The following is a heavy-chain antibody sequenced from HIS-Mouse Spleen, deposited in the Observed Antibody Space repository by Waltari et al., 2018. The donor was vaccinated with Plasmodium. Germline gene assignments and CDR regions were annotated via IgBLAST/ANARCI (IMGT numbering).Heavy chain of an antibody. Sequence: EVQLVESGGGLVQPGRSLRLSCAASGFTFDDYAMHWVRQAPGKGLEWVSGISWNSGSIGYADSVKGRFTISRDNAKNSLYLQMNSLRAEDTALYYCAKVSGYSSSWYDYWGQGTLVTVSS. J-gene: IGHJ4*02. CDR1: GFTFDDYA. CDR3: AKVSGYSSSWYDY. D-gene: IGHD6-13*01. CDR2: ISWNSGSI. V-gene: IGHV3-9*01.